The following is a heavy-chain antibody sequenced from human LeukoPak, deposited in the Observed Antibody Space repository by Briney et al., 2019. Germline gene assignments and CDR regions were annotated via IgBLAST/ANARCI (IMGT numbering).Heavy chain of an antibody. V-gene: IGHV1-24*01. CDR3: ARDTRYGGNSPLDY. CDR1: GYTLTELS. D-gene: IGHD4-23*01. J-gene: IGHJ4*02. CDR2: FDPEDGET. Sequence: ASVKVSCKVSGYTLTELSMHWVRQAPGKGLEWMGGFDPEDGETIYAQKFQGRVTMTRDTSTSTVYMELSSLRSEDTAVYYCARDTRYGGNSPLDYWGQGTLVTVSS.